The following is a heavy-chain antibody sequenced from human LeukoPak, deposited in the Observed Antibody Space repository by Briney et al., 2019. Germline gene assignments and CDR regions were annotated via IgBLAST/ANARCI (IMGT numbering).Heavy chain of an antibody. CDR2: IYYSGST. J-gene: IGHJ3*02. Sequence: PSETLSLTCSISGGSINTYYWSWIRQPPGKGLEWIGYIYYSGSTNYNPSLKSRVTISVDTSKNQFSLKLSSVTAADTAVYYCARIAADAFDIWGQGTMVTVSS. CDR3: ARIAADAFDI. D-gene: IGHD6-13*01. CDR1: GGSINTYY. V-gene: IGHV4-59*01.